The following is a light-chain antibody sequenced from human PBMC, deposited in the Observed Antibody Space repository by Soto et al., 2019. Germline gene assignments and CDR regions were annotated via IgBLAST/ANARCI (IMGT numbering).Light chain of an antibody. CDR3: QQLNSYLLT. CDR2: AAS. Sequence: DIQLTQSPSFVSASVGDRVTITCRASQGISSYLAWYQQKPGKAPKLLIYAASTLQSGVPSIFSGSGSGTEFTLTISSLQPGDFATYYCQQLNSYLLTFGGGTKVEIK. J-gene: IGKJ4*01. V-gene: IGKV1-9*01. CDR1: QGISSY.